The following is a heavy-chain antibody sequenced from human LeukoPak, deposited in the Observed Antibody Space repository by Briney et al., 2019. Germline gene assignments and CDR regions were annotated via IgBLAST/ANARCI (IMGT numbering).Heavy chain of an antibody. J-gene: IGHJ5*02. CDR2: IYYSGST. CDR1: GGSISSSSYY. CDR3: ARVDYDFWSGYYSPSWFDP. Sequence: SETLSLTCTVSGGSISSSSYYWGWIRQPPGKGLEWIGSIYYSGSTYYNPSLKSRVTISVDTSKNQFSLKLSSVTAADTAVYYCARVDYDFWSGYYSPSWFDPWGQGTLVTVSS. D-gene: IGHD3-3*01. V-gene: IGHV4-39*07.